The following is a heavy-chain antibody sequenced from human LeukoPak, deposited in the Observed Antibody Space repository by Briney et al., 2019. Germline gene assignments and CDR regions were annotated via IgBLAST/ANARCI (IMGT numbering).Heavy chain of an antibody. CDR1: GGSISSGDYY. J-gene: IGHJ6*02. CDR2: IYYSGST. V-gene: IGHV4-30-4*01. CDR3: ARDGSDSSSWPYYYYGMDV. Sequence: TSETLSLTCTVSGGSISSGDYYWSWIRQPPGKGLEWIGYIYYSGSTYYNPSLKGRVTISVDTSKNQFSLKLSSVTAADTAVYYCARDGSDSSSWPYYYYGMDVWGQGTTVTVSS. D-gene: IGHD6-13*01.